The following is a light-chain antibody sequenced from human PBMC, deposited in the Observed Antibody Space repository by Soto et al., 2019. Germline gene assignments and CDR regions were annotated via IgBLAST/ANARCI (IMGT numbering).Light chain of an antibody. Sequence: QSVLTQPASVFGSPGQSITISCTGTSSDVGGYNFVSWYQQLQGKAPKLMIYEVTSRPSGVSNRFSGSKSGNTASLTISGLQPEDEAEYYCSSYTTSITVVFGTGKKVTV. CDR1: SSDVGGYNF. V-gene: IGLV2-14*03. CDR3: SSYTTSITVV. CDR2: EVT. J-gene: IGLJ1*01.